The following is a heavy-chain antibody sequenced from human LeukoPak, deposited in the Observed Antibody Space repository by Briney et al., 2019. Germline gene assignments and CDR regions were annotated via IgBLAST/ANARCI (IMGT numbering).Heavy chain of an antibody. Sequence: GASVKVSCKASGYTFTSYGISWVRRAPGQGPEWMGWISANNGDTDYPPKLQDRVTMTTDTYTSTAYMELRSLRSDDTAMYYCARESHETREDYWGQGTLVTVSS. CDR3: ARESHETREDY. V-gene: IGHV1-18*01. CDR2: ISANNGDT. CDR1: GYTFTSYG. D-gene: IGHD1-1*01. J-gene: IGHJ4*02.